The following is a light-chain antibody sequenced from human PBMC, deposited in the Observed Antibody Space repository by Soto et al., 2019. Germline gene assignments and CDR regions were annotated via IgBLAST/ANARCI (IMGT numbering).Light chain of an antibody. Sequence: ETVLTQSPATLSLSGGERATLSCRASQSVSSYLAWYQQKPGQAPRLLIYDASNRATGIPARFSGSGSGTDFTLTISSLEPEDFAVYYCQQRSNWPPITFGQGTRLEIK. CDR1: QSVSSY. V-gene: IGKV3-11*01. CDR3: QQRSNWPPIT. J-gene: IGKJ5*01. CDR2: DAS.